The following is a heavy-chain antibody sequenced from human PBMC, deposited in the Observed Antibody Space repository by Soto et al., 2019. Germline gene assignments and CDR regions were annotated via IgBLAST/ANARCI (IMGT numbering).Heavy chain of an antibody. V-gene: IGHV1-3*01. CDR1: GYTFTSYA. CDR2: INAGNGNT. CDR3: ARDPWPLAAAGRGAPFDY. D-gene: IGHD6-13*01. J-gene: IGHJ4*02. Sequence: QVQLVQSGAEVKKPGASVKVSCKASGYTFTSYAMHWVRQAPGQRLEWMGWINAGNGNTKYSQKFQGRVTITRDTSASTAYMELSSLRSEDTAVYYCARDPWPLAAAGRGAPFDYWGQGTLVTVSS.